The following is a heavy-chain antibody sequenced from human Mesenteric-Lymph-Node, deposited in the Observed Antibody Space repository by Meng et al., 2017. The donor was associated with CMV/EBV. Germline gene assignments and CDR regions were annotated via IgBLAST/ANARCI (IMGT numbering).Heavy chain of an antibody. D-gene: IGHD3-16*01. CDR2: IRSKANSYAT. V-gene: IGHV3-73*01. CDR3: VSRHPKGGFFDD. J-gene: IGHJ4*02. CDR1: GFTFSSYA. Sequence: GESLKISCAASGFTFSSYAMHWVRQAPGKGLEWVGRIRSKANSYATAYAASVKGRFTISRDNAKNTLYLQMSSLRAEDTAVYYCVSRHPKGGFFDDWGQGTLVTVSS.